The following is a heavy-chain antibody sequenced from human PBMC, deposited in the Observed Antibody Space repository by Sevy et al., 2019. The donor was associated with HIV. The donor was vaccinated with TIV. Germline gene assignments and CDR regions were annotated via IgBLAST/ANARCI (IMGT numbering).Heavy chain of an antibody. V-gene: IGHV1-18*01. CDR3: ARDPRVGFYGSGGLHPFDY. D-gene: IGHD3-10*01. CDR2: ISAYNGNT. CDR1: GYTFTSYG. Sequence: ASVKVSCKASGYTFTSYGISWVRQAPGQGLEWMGWISAYNGNTNYAQKLQGRVTMTTDKSTSTAYLELRSLRSDDTAVYYCARDPRVGFYGSGGLHPFDYWGQGTLVTVSS. J-gene: IGHJ4*02.